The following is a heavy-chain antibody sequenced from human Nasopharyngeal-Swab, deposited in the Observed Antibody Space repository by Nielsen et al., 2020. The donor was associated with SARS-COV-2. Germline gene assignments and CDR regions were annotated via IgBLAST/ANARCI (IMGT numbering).Heavy chain of an antibody. CDR2: MYPRDSDT. Sequence: KVSCKGSGYSFSSYWIGWVRQMPGKGLEWMGIMYPRDSDTRYSPSFQGLVTISADQSISTAYLQWSSLKASDTAMYYCATAYDGNYYWDYWGQGTLVTVSS. CDR1: GYSFSSYW. V-gene: IGHV5-51*01. J-gene: IGHJ4*02. D-gene: IGHD1-7*01. CDR3: ATAYDGNYYWDY.